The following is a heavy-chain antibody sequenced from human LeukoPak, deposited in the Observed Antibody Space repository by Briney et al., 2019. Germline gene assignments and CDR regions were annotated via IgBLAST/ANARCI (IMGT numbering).Heavy chain of an antibody. Sequence: PGGSLRLSCAASGYTFSNYATTWVRQAPGKGLEWVSAISGSGNITYYADSVKGRFTISRGDSKNTLYLQMNSLGAEDTALYYCAKSITMVRGVIAVAGFDYWGQGTLVTVSS. CDR1: GYTFSNYA. CDR3: AKSITMVRGVIAVAGFDY. D-gene: IGHD3-10*01. J-gene: IGHJ4*02. CDR2: ISGSGNIT. V-gene: IGHV3-23*01.